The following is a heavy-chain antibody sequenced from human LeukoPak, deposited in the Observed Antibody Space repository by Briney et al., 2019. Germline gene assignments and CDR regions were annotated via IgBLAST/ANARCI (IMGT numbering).Heavy chain of an antibody. CDR3: TTGGDFWSGYPYYYYYYGMDV. V-gene: IGHV3-72*01. CDR2: IRKKANSYTT. J-gene: IGHJ6*02. CDR1: GFTFSDYY. Sequence: GGSLRLSCAASGFTFSDYYMDWVRQAPGKGLEWVGRIRKKANSYTTEYAASVKGRFTISRDDSKNTLYQQMNSLKTEDTAVYYCTTGGDFWSGYPYYYYYYGMDVWGQGTTVTVSS. D-gene: IGHD3-3*01.